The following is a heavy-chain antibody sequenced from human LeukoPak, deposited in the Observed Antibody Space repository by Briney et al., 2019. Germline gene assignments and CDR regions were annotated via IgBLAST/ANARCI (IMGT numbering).Heavy chain of an antibody. J-gene: IGHJ6*03. Sequence: GASVKVSCKASGYSFTNFGISWVRQAPGQGLEWMGGIIPIFGTANYAQKFQGRVTITADESTSTAYMELSSLRSEDTAVYYCARVKVGARLLSGYYYYYMDVWGKGTTVTISS. CDR1: GYSFTNFG. CDR3: ARVKVGARLLSGYYYYYMDV. CDR2: IIPIFGTA. V-gene: IGHV1-69*13. D-gene: IGHD3-22*01.